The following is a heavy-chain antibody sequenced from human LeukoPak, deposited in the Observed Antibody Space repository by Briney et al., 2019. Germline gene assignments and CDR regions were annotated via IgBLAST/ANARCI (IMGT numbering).Heavy chain of an antibody. Sequence: GASVKVSCKASGYTFTSYGISWVRQAPGQGLEWMGRIIPILGIANYAQKFQGRVTITADKSTSTAYMELSSLRSEDTAVYYCARSYSSGWRSSEPDAFDIWGQGTMVTVSS. J-gene: IGHJ3*02. V-gene: IGHV1-69*04. CDR2: IIPILGIA. CDR3: ARSYSSGWRSSEPDAFDI. D-gene: IGHD6-19*01. CDR1: GYTFTSYG.